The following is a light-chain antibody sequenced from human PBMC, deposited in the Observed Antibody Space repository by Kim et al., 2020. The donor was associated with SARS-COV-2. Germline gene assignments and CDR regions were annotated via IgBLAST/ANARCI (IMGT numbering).Light chain of an antibody. CDR3: QKYNGAPRT. CDR1: QDISNY. CDR2: AAS. V-gene: IGKV1-27*01. Sequence: DIQMTQSPSSLSASVGDRVTITCRASQDISNYLAWYQKKPGKIPRLMMYAASTLQSGVPSRFSGSGSGTHFTLTISGLLPEDFATYYCQKYNGAPRTFGQGTKVDIK. J-gene: IGKJ1*01.